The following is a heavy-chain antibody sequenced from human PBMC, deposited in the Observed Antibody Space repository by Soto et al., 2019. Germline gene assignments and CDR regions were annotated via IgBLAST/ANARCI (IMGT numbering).Heavy chain of an antibody. CDR1: GYSIINYS. CDR2: VNAGSGNT. Sequence: ASVKVSCKASGYSIINYSIHSLRQAPRQKLEWMGWVNAGSGNTEYSQKFQGRVTLTRDTSANTAYMELSSLRSEDTAVYFCASKGSANGNAISDSWGLGLLVTVSS. D-gene: IGHD2-8*01. CDR3: ASKGSANGNAISDS. J-gene: IGHJ4*02. V-gene: IGHV1-3*01.